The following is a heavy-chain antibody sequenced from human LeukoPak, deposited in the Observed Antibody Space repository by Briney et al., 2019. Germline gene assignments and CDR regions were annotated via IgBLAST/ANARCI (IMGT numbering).Heavy chain of an antibody. CDR1: GFTFSSYG. J-gene: IGHJ1*01. CDR2: ISGSGGST. V-gene: IGHV3-23*01. D-gene: IGHD6-19*01. Sequence: HTGRSLRLSCAASGFTFSSYGMHRVRQAPGKGLEWVSAISGSGGSTYYADSVKGRFTISRDNSKNTLYLQMNSLRAEDTAVYYCAKDLEQQWLVPPPEYFQHWGQGTLVTVSS. CDR3: AKDLEQQWLVPPPEYFQH.